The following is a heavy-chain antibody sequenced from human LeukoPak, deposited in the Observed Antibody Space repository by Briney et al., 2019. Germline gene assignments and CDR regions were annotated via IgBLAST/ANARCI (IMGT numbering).Heavy chain of an antibody. V-gene: IGHV1-2*02. Sequence: ASVKVSCKASGYKFTSYYMHWVRQAPGQGLEWMGWINCNNAGTNYAQNFQDRVAMTRDPSITTVYMEVGRVTFDDTAVYFCARSYCGGDCYSTEFDAWGQGSLVTVSS. J-gene: IGHJ4*02. D-gene: IGHD2-21*02. CDR1: GYKFTSYY. CDR3: ARSYCGGDCYSTEFDA. CDR2: INCNNAGT.